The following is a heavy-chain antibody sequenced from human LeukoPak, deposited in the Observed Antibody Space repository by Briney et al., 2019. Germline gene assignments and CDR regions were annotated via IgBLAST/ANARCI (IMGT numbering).Heavy chain of an antibody. CDR1: GYSFTSYW. CDR3: ARHGEGYSYERYYYYFYMDV. D-gene: IGHD5-18*01. Sequence: GESLKISCKGSGYSFTSYWIGWVRQMPGKGLEWMGIIYPGDSDTRYSPSFQGQVTISADKSISTAYLQWSSLKASDTAMYYCARHGEGYSYERYYYYFYMDVWGKGTAVTVSS. J-gene: IGHJ6*03. V-gene: IGHV5-51*01. CDR2: IYPGDSDT.